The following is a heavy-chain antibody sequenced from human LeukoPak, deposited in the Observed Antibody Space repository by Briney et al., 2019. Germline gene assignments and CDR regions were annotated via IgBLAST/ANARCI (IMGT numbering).Heavy chain of an antibody. CDR3: AREHYDILTGSSSFDY. V-gene: IGHV1-2*02. CDR2: INPNSGGT. D-gene: IGHD3-9*01. J-gene: IGHJ4*02. CDR1: GYTFTGYY. Sequence: ASVKVSCTASGYTFTGYYMHWVRQAPGQGLEWMVWINPNSGGTNYAQKFQGRVTMTRDTSISTAYMELSRLRSDDTAVYYCAREHYDILTGSSSFDYWGQGTLVTVSS.